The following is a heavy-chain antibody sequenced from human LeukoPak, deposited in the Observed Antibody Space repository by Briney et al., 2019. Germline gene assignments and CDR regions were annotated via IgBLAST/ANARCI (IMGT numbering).Heavy chain of an antibody. Sequence: PGGSLRLSCAASGFTFSNYAMYWVRQAPGKGLEWVSAISTSGGDTFYPDSARGRFTISRDNSKNTLYLQMYSLRAEDTAVYYCAKGSAQYYFEYWGQGTLVTVSS. CDR2: ISTSGGDT. V-gene: IGHV3-23*01. J-gene: IGHJ4*02. CDR1: GFTFSNYA. CDR3: AKGSAQYYFEY.